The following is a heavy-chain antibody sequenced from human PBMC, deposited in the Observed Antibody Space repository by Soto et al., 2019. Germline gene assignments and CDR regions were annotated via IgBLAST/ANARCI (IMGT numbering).Heavy chain of an antibody. CDR1: GGSISSGGYY. Sequence: QVQLQESGPGLVKPSQTLSLTCTVSGGSISSGGYYWSWIRQHPGKGLEWIGYIYYSGSTYYNPSRKSRVTISVDTSKNQVALKRSSVTAADTAVYYCAREGGIVGATAADYWGQGTLVTVSS. J-gene: IGHJ4*02. V-gene: IGHV4-31*03. D-gene: IGHD1-26*01. CDR2: IYYSGST. CDR3: AREGGIVGATAADY.